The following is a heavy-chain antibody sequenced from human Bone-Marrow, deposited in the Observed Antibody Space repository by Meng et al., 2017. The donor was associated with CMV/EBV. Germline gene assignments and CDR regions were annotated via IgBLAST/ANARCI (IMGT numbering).Heavy chain of an antibody. V-gene: IGHV3-30*04. Sequence: GESLKISCAASGFTFSSYAMHWVRQAPGKGLEWVAVISYDGSNKYYADSVKGRFTISRDNSKNTLYLQMNSLRAEDTAVYYCAKDGYYDFWSGHIYYYYGMDVWGQGTTVTVSS. CDR1: GFTFSSYA. CDR3: AKDGYYDFWSGHIYYYYGMDV. J-gene: IGHJ6*02. CDR2: ISYDGSNK. D-gene: IGHD3-3*01.